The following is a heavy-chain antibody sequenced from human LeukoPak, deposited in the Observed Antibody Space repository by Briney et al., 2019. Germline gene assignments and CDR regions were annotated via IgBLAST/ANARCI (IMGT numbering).Heavy chain of an antibody. Sequence: ASVKVSCKASGGTFSSYAISWVRQAPRQGLEWMGGIIPIFGTANYAQKFQGRVTITADKSTSTAYMELSSLRSEETAVYYCARSSIAARPIFDYWGQGTLVTVSS. V-gene: IGHV1-69*06. D-gene: IGHD6-6*01. J-gene: IGHJ4*02. CDR2: IIPIFGTA. CDR3: ARSSIAARPIFDY. CDR1: GGTFSSYA.